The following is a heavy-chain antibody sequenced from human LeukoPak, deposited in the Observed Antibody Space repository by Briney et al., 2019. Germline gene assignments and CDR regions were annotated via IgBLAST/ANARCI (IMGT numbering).Heavy chain of an antibody. Sequence: GASVKVSCKASGYTFINFAINWGRQAPGQRPEWIGWINAGSGNTKYSQKFQGRVTITRDTSASTAYMELSSLTSEDTAVYYCARGPRAAADDYWGQGTLVTVSS. CDR3: ARGPRAAADDY. CDR2: INAGSGNT. J-gene: IGHJ4*02. V-gene: IGHV1-3*01. D-gene: IGHD6-13*01. CDR1: GYTFINFA.